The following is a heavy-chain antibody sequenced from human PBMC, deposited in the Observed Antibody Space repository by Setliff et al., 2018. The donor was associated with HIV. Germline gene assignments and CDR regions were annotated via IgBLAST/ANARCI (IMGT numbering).Heavy chain of an antibody. CDR2: INPSGGSA. CDR3: ARDGGDGSGYYYADY. J-gene: IGHJ4*02. D-gene: IGHD3-22*01. CDR1: GYTFTRNQ. Sequence: ASVKVSCKASGYTFTRNQIHWVRQAPGQGLEWMGIINPSGGSAAYAEKFRGRVTMTSDASTNTVYMELRSLRSEETAVFYCARDGGDGSGYYYADYWGQGTLVTVSS. V-gene: IGHV1-46*01.